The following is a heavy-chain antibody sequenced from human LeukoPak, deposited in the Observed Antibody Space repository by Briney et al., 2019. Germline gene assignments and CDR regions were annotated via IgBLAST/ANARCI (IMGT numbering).Heavy chain of an antibody. CDR2: IRSDGSNK. Sequence: GGSLRLSCAASRFSFSTYGMHWVRQAPGKGLEWVAFIRSDGSNKYYADSVKGRFIISRDNSKNTLYLQMNSLRAEDTAVYYCAKDPKSAEYYFDYWGQGTLVTVSS. CDR3: AKDPKSAEYYFDY. J-gene: IGHJ4*02. V-gene: IGHV3-30*02. CDR1: RFSFSTYG.